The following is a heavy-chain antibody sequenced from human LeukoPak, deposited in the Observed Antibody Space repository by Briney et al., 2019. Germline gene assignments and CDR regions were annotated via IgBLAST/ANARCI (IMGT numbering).Heavy chain of an antibody. CDR3: ARDPVRGALDGFDI. D-gene: IGHD3-10*01. V-gene: IGHV3-21*01. J-gene: IGHJ3*02. Sequence: AGGSLRLSCAASGFTFSSYSMNWVRQAPGKGLEWVSSISSSSSYIYYADSVKGRFTISRDNAKNSLYLQMNSLRAEDTAVYYCARDPVRGALDGFDIWGQGTMVTVSS. CDR1: GFTFSSYS. CDR2: ISSSSSYI.